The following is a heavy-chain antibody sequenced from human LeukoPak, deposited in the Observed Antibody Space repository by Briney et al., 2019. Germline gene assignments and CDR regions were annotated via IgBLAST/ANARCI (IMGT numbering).Heavy chain of an antibody. Sequence: GGSLRLSCAASGFTFSSYAMSWVRQAPGKGLEWVGRIKAKAHGGTIEYAAPVKGRFTISRDDSKNTSYLQMNSLKTEDTAVYYCTTDLGRQELLPWGQGTLVIVSS. D-gene: IGHD4-11*01. CDR1: GFTFSSYA. CDR3: TTDLGRQELLP. J-gene: IGHJ5*02. CDR2: IKAKAHGGTI. V-gene: IGHV3-15*01.